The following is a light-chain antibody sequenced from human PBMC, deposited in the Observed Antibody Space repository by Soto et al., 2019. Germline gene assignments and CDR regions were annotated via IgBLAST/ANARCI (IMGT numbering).Light chain of an antibody. CDR2: GAS. CDR1: QSVSNN. J-gene: IGKJ1*01. Sequence: EIVMTQSPATLSVSPGERATLSFRASQSVSNNLALYQQKPGQAPRLLIHGASTRATGIPARFSGSGSGTEFTLTISSLQSEDFAVYYCQQQSGGPRTFGQGTKVDIK. CDR3: QQQSGGPRT. V-gene: IGKV3-15*01.